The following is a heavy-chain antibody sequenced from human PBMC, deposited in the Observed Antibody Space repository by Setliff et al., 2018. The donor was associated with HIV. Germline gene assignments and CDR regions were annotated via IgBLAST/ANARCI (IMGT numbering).Heavy chain of an antibody. CDR2: INHSGST. V-gene: IGHV4-34*01. Sequence: PSETLSLTCAVYGGSFSGYYWSWIRQPPGKGLEWIGEINHSGSTKHNPSLKSRVTISLDTSKNQFSLKLTSVTAADTAVYYCARYSPRGYTLTGPYWGQGTLVTVSS. D-gene: IGHD6-25*01. J-gene: IGHJ4*02. CDR3: ARYSPRGYTLTGPY. CDR1: GGSFSGYY.